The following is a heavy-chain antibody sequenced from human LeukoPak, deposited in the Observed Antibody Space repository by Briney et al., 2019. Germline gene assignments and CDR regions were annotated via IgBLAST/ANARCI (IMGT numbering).Heavy chain of an antibody. J-gene: IGHJ4*02. V-gene: IGHV3-15*01. Sequence: GGSLRLSCAASGFTFSNAWMSWVRQAPGKGLEWVGRIKSKTDGGTTDYAAPVKGRFTISRDDSKNTLYLQMNSLKTEDTAVYYCTSESIGAKNEYWGQGTLVTVSS. CDR2: IKSKTDGGTT. D-gene: IGHD2-15*01. CDR1: GFTFSNAW. CDR3: TSESIGAKNEY.